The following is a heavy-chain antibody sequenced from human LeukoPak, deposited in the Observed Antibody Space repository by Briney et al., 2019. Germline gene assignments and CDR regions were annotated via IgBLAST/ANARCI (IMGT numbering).Heavy chain of an antibody. J-gene: IGHJ4*02. CDR3: ARDLSQLSSGGIDY. D-gene: IGHD2-2*01. Sequence: ASVKVSCKVSGYTLTELSMHWVRQAPGKGLEWMGGFDPEDGETIYAQKFQGRVTMTEDTSTDTAYMELRSLRSDDTAVYYCARDLSQLSSGGIDYWGQGTLVTVSS. CDR2: FDPEDGET. CDR1: GYTLTELS. V-gene: IGHV1-24*01.